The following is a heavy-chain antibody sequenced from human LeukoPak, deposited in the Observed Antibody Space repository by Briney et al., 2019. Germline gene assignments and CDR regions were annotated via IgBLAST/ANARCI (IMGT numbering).Heavy chain of an antibody. CDR1: GFTFRSFG. CDR3: ARGRTEIDAFDI. V-gene: IGHV3-30*02. J-gene: IGHJ3*02. CDR2: INYDGSKQ. Sequence: GGSLRLSCAASGFTFRSFGMHWVRQTPGKGLEWVAFINYDGSKQYYADSVKGRFTISRDNAKNSLYLQMNSLRAEDTAVYYCARGRTEIDAFDIWGQGTMVTVSS.